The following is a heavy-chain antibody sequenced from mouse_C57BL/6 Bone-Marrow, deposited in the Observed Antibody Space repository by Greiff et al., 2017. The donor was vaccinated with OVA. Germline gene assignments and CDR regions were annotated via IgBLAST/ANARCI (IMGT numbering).Heavy chain of an antibody. CDR2: INYDGSST. D-gene: IGHD2-3*01. J-gene: IGHJ3*01. V-gene: IGHV5-16*02. Sequence: EVMLVESEGGLVQPGSSMKLSCTASGFTFSDYYMAWVRQVPEKGLEWVANINYDGSSTYYLDSLKSRFIISRDNAKNILYLQMSSLKSEDTATYYCARRNWGYWYFDVWGQGTLVTVSA. CDR1: GFTFSDYY. CDR3: ARRNWGYWYFDV.